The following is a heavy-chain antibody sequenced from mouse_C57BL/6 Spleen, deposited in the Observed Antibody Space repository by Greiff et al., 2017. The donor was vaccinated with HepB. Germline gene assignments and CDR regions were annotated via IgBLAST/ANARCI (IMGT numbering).Heavy chain of an antibody. CDR1: GFTFSSYA. V-gene: IGHV5-9-1*02. J-gene: IGHJ3*01. Sequence: EVQGVESGEGLVKPGGSLKLSCAASGFTFSSYAMSWVRQTPEKRLEWVAYISSGGDYIYYADTVKGRFTISRDNARNTLYLQMSSLKSEDTAMYYCTREEGFYDYDGGAWFAYWGQGTLVTVSA. CDR2: ISSGGDYI. D-gene: IGHD2-4*01. CDR3: TREEGFYDYDGGAWFAY.